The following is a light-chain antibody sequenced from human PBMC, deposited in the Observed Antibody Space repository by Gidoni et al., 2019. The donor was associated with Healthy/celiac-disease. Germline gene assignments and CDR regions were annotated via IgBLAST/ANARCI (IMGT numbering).Light chain of an antibody. J-gene: IGKJ4*01. Sequence: DIVMTQSPDSLAASLGERATINCKSSQSVLYSSNNNNYLAWYQQKPGQPPKLLIYWAATRESGVPDRFSGSGSGTDFTLTISSLQAEDVAVYYCQQYYSTPLTFGGXTKVEIK. V-gene: IGKV4-1*01. CDR1: QSVLYSSNNNNY. CDR3: QQYYSTPLT. CDR2: WAA.